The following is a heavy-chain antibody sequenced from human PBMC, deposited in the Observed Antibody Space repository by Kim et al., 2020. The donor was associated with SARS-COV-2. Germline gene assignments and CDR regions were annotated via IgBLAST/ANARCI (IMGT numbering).Heavy chain of an antibody. CDR2: IVVGDGET. Sequence: SVKVSCKASGFTFSISAVQWARQARGQGLEWIGWIVVGDGETRYAQKFHQRVTLSTDMSTSTAYMELSSLRSDDTAVYYCAIEHAWNGGGNDYLTWGQG. CDR1: GFTFSISA. V-gene: IGHV1-58*01. J-gene: IGHJ5*02. D-gene: IGHD3-3*01. CDR3: AIEHAWNGGGNDYLT.